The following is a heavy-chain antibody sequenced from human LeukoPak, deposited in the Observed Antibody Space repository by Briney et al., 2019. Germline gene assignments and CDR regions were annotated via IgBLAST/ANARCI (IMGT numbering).Heavy chain of an antibody. V-gene: IGHV4-34*01. D-gene: IGHD3-22*01. CDR2: INHSGSA. J-gene: IGHJ4*02. CDR1: GGSFSGYY. CDR3: ASVALLPEANSSGYKVFDY. Sequence: SETLSLTCAVYGGSFSGYYWSWIRQPPGKGLEWIGEINHSGSANYNPSLKSRVTISVDTSKSQFSLKLSSVTAADTAVYYCASVALLPEANSSGYKVFDYWGQGTLVTVSS.